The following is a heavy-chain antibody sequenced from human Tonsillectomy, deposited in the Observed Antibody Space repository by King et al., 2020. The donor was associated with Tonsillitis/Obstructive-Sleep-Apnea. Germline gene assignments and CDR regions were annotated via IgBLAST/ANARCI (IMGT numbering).Heavy chain of an antibody. CDR2: INNDGSST. CDR1: GFTFSSYW. Sequence: VQLVESGGGLVQPGGSLRLSCAASGFTFSSYWMHWVRQAPGKGLVWVSRINNDGSSTSYADSVKGRLTISRDNAKNTLYLQMNSLRAEDTAVYYCARDPYDYDAYVLAAFDIWGQGTVVTVSS. D-gene: IGHD4-17*01. V-gene: IGHV3-74*01. J-gene: IGHJ3*02. CDR3: ARDPYDYDAYVLAAFDI.